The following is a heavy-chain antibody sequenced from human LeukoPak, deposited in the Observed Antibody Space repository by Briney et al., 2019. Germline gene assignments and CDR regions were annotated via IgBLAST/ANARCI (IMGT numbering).Heavy chain of an antibody. CDR3: ARWEDYYGSGSYSDY. J-gene: IGHJ4*02. CDR2: IIPIFGTA. CDR1: GGTFSSYA. V-gene: IGHV1-69*05. D-gene: IGHD3-10*01. Sequence: ASVKVSCKASGGTFSSYAISWVRQAPGQGLEWMGGIIPIFGTANYAQKFQGRVTMTRDTSISTAYMELSRLRSDDTAVYYCARWEDYYGSGSYSDYWGQGTLVTVSS.